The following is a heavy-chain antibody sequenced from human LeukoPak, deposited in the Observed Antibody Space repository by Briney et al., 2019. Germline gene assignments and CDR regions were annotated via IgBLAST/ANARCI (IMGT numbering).Heavy chain of an antibody. Sequence: SVNVSCTASGGTFSSYAISWVRQAPGQGLEWMGGIIPIFGTANYAQKFQGRVTITADESTSTAYMELSSLRSEDTAVYYCARGLDDSSGFRIDYWGQGTLVTVSS. J-gene: IGHJ4*02. D-gene: IGHD3-22*01. CDR1: GGTFSSYA. CDR3: ARGLDDSSGFRIDY. V-gene: IGHV1-69*01. CDR2: IIPIFGTA.